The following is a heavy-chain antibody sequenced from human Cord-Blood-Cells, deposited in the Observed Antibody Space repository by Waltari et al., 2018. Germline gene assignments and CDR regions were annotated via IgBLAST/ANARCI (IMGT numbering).Heavy chain of an antibody. D-gene: IGHD1-26*01. J-gene: IGHJ4*02. CDR1: GGTFSSYA. Sequence: QVQLVQSGAEVKKPGSSVKVSCKASGGTFSSYAISWVRHAPGQGFEWMGGIIPIFGTANYAQKFQGRVTITADESTSTAYMELSSLRSEDTAVYYCASLGAESGSYYYYFDYWGQGTLVTVSS. CDR2: IIPIFGTA. V-gene: IGHV1-69*01. CDR3: ASLGAESGSYYYYFDY.